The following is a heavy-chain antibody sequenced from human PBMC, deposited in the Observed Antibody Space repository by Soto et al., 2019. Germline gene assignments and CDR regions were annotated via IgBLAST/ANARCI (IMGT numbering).Heavy chain of an antibody. CDR3: ARDDSGYDFPRYPPYSTDV. Sequence: PGGSLRLSCAASGFTFSSYGMHWFRQAPGKGLEWVAVIWYDGSNKYYADSVKGRFTISRDNSKNTLYLQMNSLRAEDTAVYYCARDDSGYDFPRYPPYSTDVPGTAPTVTVSS. V-gene: IGHV3-33*01. CDR1: GFTFSSYG. J-gene: IGHJ6*03. D-gene: IGHD5-12*01. CDR2: IWYDGSNK.